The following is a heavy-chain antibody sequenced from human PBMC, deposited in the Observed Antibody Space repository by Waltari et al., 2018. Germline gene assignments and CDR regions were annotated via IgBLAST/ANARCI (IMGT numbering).Heavy chain of an antibody. CDR3: ARQDYDSSGLDAFDI. Sequence: QVQLQQWGAGLLKPSETLSLTCAVYGGSFSGYYWSWIRQPPGKGLEWIGEINPSGSTNYNPSLRGRFTISVETSMNQFSRKLSSVTAADTAVYYCARQDYDSSGLDAFDIWGQGTMVTVSS. CDR2: INPSGST. J-gene: IGHJ3*02. CDR1: GGSFSGYY. D-gene: IGHD3-22*01. V-gene: IGHV4-34*01.